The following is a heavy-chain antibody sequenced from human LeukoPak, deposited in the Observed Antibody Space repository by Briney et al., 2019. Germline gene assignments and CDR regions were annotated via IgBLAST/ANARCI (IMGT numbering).Heavy chain of an antibody. CDR2: ISSSSSYI. CDR3: VRGGAPIY. CDR1: GFTFSSYS. D-gene: IGHD3-10*01. Sequence: GGSLRLSCAASGFTFSSYSMNWVRQAPGKGLEWVSSISSSSSYIYYADSVKGRFTISRDNARNSVYLQMSSLRAEDSAVYYCVRGGAPIYWGQGTLVTVSS. V-gene: IGHV3-21*01. J-gene: IGHJ4*02.